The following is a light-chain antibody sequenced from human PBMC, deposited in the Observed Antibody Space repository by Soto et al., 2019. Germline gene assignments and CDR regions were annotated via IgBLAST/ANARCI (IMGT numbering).Light chain of an antibody. CDR2: EVS. CDR1: SSDVGGYNY. J-gene: IGLJ1*01. Sequence: QSLLTQPASVSGSPGQSITISCTGTSSDVGGYNYVSWFQHHPGKAPKLIIYEVSYRPSGVSNRFSGSKSGDTASLTISGLQAEDEADYYCSSFTNTITSYAVGNGTKVTVL. V-gene: IGLV2-14*01. CDR3: SSFTNTITSYA.